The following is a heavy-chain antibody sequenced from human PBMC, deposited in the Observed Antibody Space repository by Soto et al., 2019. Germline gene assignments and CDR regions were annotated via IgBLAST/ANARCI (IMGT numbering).Heavy chain of an antibody. CDR1: GGTFSSYA. CDR2: IIPIFGTA. J-gene: IGHJ3*02. D-gene: IGHD6-6*01. CDR3: ARDRAVIAARHHVGHASDI. V-gene: IGHV1-69*01. Sequence: QVQLVQSGAEVKKPGSSEKVSCKASGGTFSSYAISWVRQAPGQGLEWMGGIIPIFGTANYAQKFQGRVTITADESTSTAYMELSSLRSEDTAVYYCARDRAVIAARHHVGHASDIWGQGTMVTVSS.